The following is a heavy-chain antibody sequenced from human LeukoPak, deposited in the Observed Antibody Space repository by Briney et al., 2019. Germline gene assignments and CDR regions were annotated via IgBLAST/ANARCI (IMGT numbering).Heavy chain of an antibody. CDR1: GGSISSHY. CDR2: IYYSGST. Sequence: PSETLSLTCTVSGGSISSHYWSWIRQPPGKGLEWIGYIYYSGSTNYNPSLKSRVTISVDTSKNQFSLKLSSVTAADTAVYYCARAPAARLYFDYWGQGTLVTVSS. V-gene: IGHV4-59*11. J-gene: IGHJ4*02. CDR3: ARAPAARLYFDY.